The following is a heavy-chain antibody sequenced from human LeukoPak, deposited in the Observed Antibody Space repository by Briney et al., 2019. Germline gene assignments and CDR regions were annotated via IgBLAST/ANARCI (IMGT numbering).Heavy chain of an antibody. V-gene: IGHV4-59*01. CDR2: IYDSGST. D-gene: IGHD3-9*01. CDR3: AREKYFDPPGAFDI. Sequence: SETLSLTCTVSGGSISSYYWSWIRQPPGKGLEWIGYIYDSGSTNYNPSLKSRVTISVDTSKNQFSLKLSSVTAADTAVYYCAREKYFDPPGAFDIWGQGTMVTVSS. CDR1: GGSISSYY. J-gene: IGHJ3*02.